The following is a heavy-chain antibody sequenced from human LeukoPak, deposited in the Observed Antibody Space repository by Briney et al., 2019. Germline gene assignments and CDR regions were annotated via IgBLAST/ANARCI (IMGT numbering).Heavy chain of an antibody. Sequence: SVKVSCKASGDSFSSYAISWVRQAPGQGLEWMGWIIPIFGTANYAQKFQGRVTITADESTSTAYMELSSLRSDDTAVYYCARGMFLKTSGWSDLDYWGQGTLVTVSS. V-gene: IGHV1-69*01. CDR3: ARGMFLKTSGWSDLDY. CDR2: IIPIFGTA. J-gene: IGHJ4*02. D-gene: IGHD6-19*01. CDR1: GDSFSSYA.